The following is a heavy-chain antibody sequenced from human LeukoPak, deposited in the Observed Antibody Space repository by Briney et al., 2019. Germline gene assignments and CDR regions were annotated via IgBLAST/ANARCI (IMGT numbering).Heavy chain of an antibody. CDR2: IYYSGST. CDR3: ARATPPYYFDY. V-gene: IGHV4-39*07. CDR1: GGSISSSSYY. J-gene: IGHJ4*02. Sequence: SETLSLTCTVSGGSISSSSYYWGWIRQPPGKGLEWIGSIYYSGSTYYNPSLKSRVTISVDTSKNQFSLKLSSVTAADTAVYYCARATPPYYFDYWGQGTLVTVSS.